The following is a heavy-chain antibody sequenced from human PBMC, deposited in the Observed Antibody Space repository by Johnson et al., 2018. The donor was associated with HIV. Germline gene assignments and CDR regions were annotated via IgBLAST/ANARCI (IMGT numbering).Heavy chain of an antibody. CDR1: GFTFSSYG. Sequence: QVQLVESGGGVVQPGRSLGLSCAASGFTFSSYGMHWVRQAPGKGLEWVAVISYDGSNKYYADSVKGRFTISRDNSKNTLYLQMNSLRAEDTALYYCARDVLEVTMIVVVTPPDIWGQGTMVTVSS. CDR3: ARDVLEVTMIVVVTPPDI. CDR2: ISYDGSNK. J-gene: IGHJ3*02. D-gene: IGHD3-22*01. V-gene: IGHV3-30*19.